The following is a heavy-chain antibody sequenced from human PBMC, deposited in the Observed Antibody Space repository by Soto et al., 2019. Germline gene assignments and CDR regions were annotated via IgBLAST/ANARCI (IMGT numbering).Heavy chain of an antibody. Sequence: QVQLVQSGAEVKKPGSSVKISCKASGGTFSSFAIIWVRQAPGQGLEWMGGIIPFFGTSTYAQKFQGRVTITAEESTPTACMELSTLRSEDRAVYYCASGSGYSYGGAAPAYWGQGTLVTVSP. V-gene: IGHV1-69*01. J-gene: IGHJ4*02. CDR3: ASGSGYSYGGAAPAY. CDR1: GGTFSSFA. D-gene: IGHD5-18*01. CDR2: IIPFFGTS.